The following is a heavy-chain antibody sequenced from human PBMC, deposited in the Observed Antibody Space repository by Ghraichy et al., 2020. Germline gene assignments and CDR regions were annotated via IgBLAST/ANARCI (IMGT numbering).Heavy chain of an antibody. Sequence: ASVKVSCKASGYTFTSYGISWVRQAPGQGLEWMGWISAYNGNTNYAQKLQGRVTMTTDTSTSTAYMELRSLRSDDTAVYYCARDPKHPLIAAAGLLDAFDIWGQGTMVTVSS. J-gene: IGHJ3*02. D-gene: IGHD6-13*01. V-gene: IGHV1-18*04. CDR2: ISAYNGNT. CDR3: ARDPKHPLIAAAGLLDAFDI. CDR1: GYTFTSYG.